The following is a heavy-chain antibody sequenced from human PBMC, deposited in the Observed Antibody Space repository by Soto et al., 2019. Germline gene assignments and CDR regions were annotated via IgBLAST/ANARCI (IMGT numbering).Heavy chain of an antibody. J-gene: IGHJ4*02. CDR2: IYWDDDK. CDR3: AHRVLRTVFGLVTTTAIYFDF. CDR1: GFSLTTSGVG. V-gene: IGHV2-5*02. Sequence: QITLKESXPXVVKXTETLTLTCTFSGFSLTTSGVGVGWVRQXXXKAPEWLALIYWDDDKRYSTSLKSRLTITXXXXXXXXXXXXXXXXXXXXXXXYCAHRVLRTVFGLVTTTAIYFDFWGQGTPVVVSS. D-gene: IGHD3-3*01.